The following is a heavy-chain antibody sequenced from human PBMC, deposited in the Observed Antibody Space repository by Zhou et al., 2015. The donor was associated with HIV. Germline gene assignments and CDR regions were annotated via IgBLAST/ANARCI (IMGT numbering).Heavy chain of an antibody. Sequence: QVQLVQSGAEMKKPGSSVKVSCKASGGTFSNYAINWVRQAPGQGLEFMGGIIPIFGEANYAQKFQGRFTITADESTSTAYMELSSLRSEDTAVYYCARAFDSSNYPYDFYYAMDVWGQGTTVTVSS. CDR3: ARAFDSSNYPYDFYYAMDV. CDR1: GGTFSNYA. CDR2: IIPIFGEA. D-gene: IGHD4-11*01. J-gene: IGHJ6*02. V-gene: IGHV1-69*12.